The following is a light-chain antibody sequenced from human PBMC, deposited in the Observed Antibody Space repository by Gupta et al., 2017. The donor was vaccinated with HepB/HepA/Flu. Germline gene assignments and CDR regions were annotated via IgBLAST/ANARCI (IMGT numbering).Light chain of an antibody. Sequence: DIQMTQSPSTLPASVGDRVTIICRSSQSITSWLAWYQQRPGQAPKLLIQKASSLESGVPSRFSGSGSGTEFTLTISRLQPDDFGTYYCKQDHRNSETFGQGTKVEIK. CDR2: KAS. V-gene: IGKV1-5*03. CDR3: KQDHRNSET. CDR1: QSITSW. J-gene: IGKJ1*01.